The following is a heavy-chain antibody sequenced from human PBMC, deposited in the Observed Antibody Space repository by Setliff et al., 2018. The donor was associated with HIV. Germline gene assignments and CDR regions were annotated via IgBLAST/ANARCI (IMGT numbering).Heavy chain of an antibody. D-gene: IGHD3-22*01. V-gene: IGHV1-69*13. J-gene: IGHJ1*01. Sequence: SVKVSCKASGGTFSSYAITWVRQAPGQGLEWMGGIIPIFRTANYAQKFQGRVTITADESTSTAYLELSSLKSDDTAVYYCARFMAADYYDTSGYFHHWGQGTLVTVSS. CDR2: IIPIFRTA. CDR3: ARFMAADYYDTSGYFHH. CDR1: GGTFSSYA.